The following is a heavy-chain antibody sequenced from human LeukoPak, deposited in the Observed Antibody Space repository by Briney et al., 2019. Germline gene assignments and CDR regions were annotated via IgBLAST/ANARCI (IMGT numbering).Heavy chain of an antibody. V-gene: IGHV1-8*01. Sequence: ASVKVSCKASGYTFTSYDINWVRQATGQGLEWMGWMNPNSGNTGYAQKFQGRVTITADESTSTAYMELSSLRSEDTAVYYCARDLGGNALDIWGQGTVVTVSS. CDR2: MNPNSGNT. CDR3: ARDLGGNALDI. D-gene: IGHD3-16*01. J-gene: IGHJ3*02. CDR1: GYTFTSYD.